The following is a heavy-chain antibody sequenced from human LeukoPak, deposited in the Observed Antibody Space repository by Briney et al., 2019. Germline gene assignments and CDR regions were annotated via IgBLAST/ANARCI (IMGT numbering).Heavy chain of an antibody. CDR2: INPNSGGT. J-gene: IGHJ4*02. CDR3: ARAQYSSSWYYFDY. Sequence: ASVKVSCKASGYTFTGYYMHWVRQAPGQGLEWMGWINPNSGGTNYAQKFQGRVTMTRDTSISTAYMELSRLRSDDTAVYYCARAQYSSSWYYFDYWRQGTLVTVSS. D-gene: IGHD6-13*01. CDR1: GYTFTGYY. V-gene: IGHV1-2*02.